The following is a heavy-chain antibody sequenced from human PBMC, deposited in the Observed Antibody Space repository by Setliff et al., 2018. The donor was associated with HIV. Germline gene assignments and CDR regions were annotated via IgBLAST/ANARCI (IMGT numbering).Heavy chain of an antibody. Sequence: NPSETLSLTCAVSGGSISSGRYSWSWIRQPPGKGLEWIGYMYEGDSTNYNPSLKSRVTISVDMSKNQFSLRVKSVTAGDTGLYFCARRRGPMVRGVDPAPSFFFDYWGQGTPVTVSS. D-gene: IGHD3-10*01. CDR1: GGSISSGRYS. J-gene: IGHJ4*02. CDR2: MYEGDST. V-gene: IGHV4-30-2*01. CDR3: ARRRGPMVRGVDPAPSFFFDY.